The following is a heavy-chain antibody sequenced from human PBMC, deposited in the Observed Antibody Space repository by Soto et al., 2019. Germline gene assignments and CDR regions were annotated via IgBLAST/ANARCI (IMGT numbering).Heavy chain of an antibody. CDR2: IYYSGST. CDR3: ARLVMVYVEAYMDV. J-gene: IGHJ6*03. V-gene: IGHV4-39*01. D-gene: IGHD2-8*01. Sequence: SETLSLTCTVSGGSISSSSYYWGWIRQPPGKGLEWIGSIYYSGSTYYNPSLKSRVTISVDTSKNQFSLKLSSVTAADTAVYYCARLVMVYVEAYMDVWGKGTTVTVSS. CDR1: GGSISSSSYY.